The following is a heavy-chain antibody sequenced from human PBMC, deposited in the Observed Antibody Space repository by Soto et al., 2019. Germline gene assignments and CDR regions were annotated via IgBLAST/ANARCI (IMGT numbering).Heavy chain of an antibody. V-gene: IGHV4-31*03. CDR3: ARDHYDILTGYVIDY. CDR2: IYYSGST. J-gene: IGHJ4*02. Sequence: SETLSLTCTFSGGSIRSGGYYWSWIRQHPGKGLEWIGYIYYSGSTYYNPSLKSRVTISVDTSKNQFSLKLSSVTAADTAVYYCARDHYDILTGYVIDYWGQGTLVTVSS. CDR1: GGSIRSGGYY. D-gene: IGHD3-9*01.